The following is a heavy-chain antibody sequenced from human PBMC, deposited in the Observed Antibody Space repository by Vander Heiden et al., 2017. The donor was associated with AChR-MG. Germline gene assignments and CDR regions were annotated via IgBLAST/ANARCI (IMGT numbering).Heavy chain of an antibody. J-gene: IGHJ5*02. V-gene: IGHV3-15*01. Sequence: DVHLVESGGGLVKPGGSLRLSCAVPGFTFKDDWMNWVRQAPGKGLEWIGRIKSNSDGGITDHAAPVKGRFTISRDDSKNTLYLQMDSLKTEDTGVYYCTTLSLWNYVLETWGQGSLVTVSS. CDR2: IKSNSDGGIT. CDR3: TTLSLWNYVLET. D-gene: IGHD1-7*01. CDR1: GFTFKDDW.